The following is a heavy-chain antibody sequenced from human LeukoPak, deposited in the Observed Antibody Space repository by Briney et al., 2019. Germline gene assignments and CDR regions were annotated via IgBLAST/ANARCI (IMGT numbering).Heavy chain of an antibody. CDR3: ARVSYYDVLTGYFVGAFDI. J-gene: IGHJ3*02. CDR1: GDSISNYY. Sequence: TSETLSLTCSVSGDSISNYYWSWIRQPPGKGLEWIGYIYYTGSTTYNPSLKSRVTISADSSKNQLSLRLSSVTAADTAVYYCARVSYYDVLTGYFVGAFDIWGQGTMVTVSS. D-gene: IGHD3-9*01. V-gene: IGHV4-59*01. CDR2: IYYTGST.